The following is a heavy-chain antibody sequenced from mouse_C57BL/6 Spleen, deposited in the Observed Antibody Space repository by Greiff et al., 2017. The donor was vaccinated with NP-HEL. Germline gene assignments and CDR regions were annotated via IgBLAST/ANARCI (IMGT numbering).Heavy chain of an antibody. D-gene: IGHD1-1*01. J-gene: IGHJ2*01. CDR2: IDPEDGDT. CDR3: TTGIITTGPVDY. Sequence: VQLQQSGAELVRPGASVKLSCTASGFNIKDYYMHWVKQRPEQGLEWIGRIDPEDGDTEYAPKFQGKATMTAATSSNTAYLQLSSLTSEDTAVYYCTTGIITTGPVDYWGQGTTLTVSS. CDR1: GFNIKDYY. V-gene: IGHV14-1*01.